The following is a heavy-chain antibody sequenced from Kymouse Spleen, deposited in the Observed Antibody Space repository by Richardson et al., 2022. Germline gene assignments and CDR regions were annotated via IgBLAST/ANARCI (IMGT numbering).Heavy chain of an antibody. CDR2: INHSGST. Sequence: QVQLQQWGAGLLKPSETLSLTCAVYGGSFSGYYWSWIRQPPGKGLEWIGEINHSGSTNYNPSLKSRVTISVDTSKNQFSLKLSSVTAADTAVYYCARGRGSSSWYSNWFDPWGQGTLVTVSS. V-gene: IGHV4-34*01. CDR3: ARGRGSSSWYSNWFDP. D-gene: IGHD6-13*01. J-gene: IGHJ5*02. CDR1: GGSFSGYY.